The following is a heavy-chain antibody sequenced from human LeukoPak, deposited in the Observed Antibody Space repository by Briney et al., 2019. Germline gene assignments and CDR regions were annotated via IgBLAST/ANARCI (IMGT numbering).Heavy chain of an antibody. J-gene: IGHJ4*02. CDR2: IYYSGST. V-gene: IGHV4-31*03. D-gene: IGHD6-13*01. CDR1: GGSISSGGYY. CDR3: ARTSAAAPVDY. Sequence: SQTLSLTCTVSGGSISSGGYYWSWIRQHPGTGLEWIGYIYYSGSTYYNPSLKSRVTISVDTSKNQFSLKLSSVTAADTAVYYCARTSAAAPVDYWGQGTLVTVSS.